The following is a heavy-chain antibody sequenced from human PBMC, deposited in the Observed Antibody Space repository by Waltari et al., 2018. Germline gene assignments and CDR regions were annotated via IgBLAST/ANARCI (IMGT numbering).Heavy chain of an antibody. D-gene: IGHD2-15*01. CDR2: ISGSGGST. CDR3: AKDCSGGSSVDY. Sequence: EVQLLESGGGLVQPGGSLRLSCAAPGFTFSSYAMRWVRQAPGKGLEWVSAISGSGGSTYYADSVKGRFTISRDNSKNTLYLQMNSLRAEDTAVYYCAKDCSGGSSVDYWGQGTLVTVSS. V-gene: IGHV3-23*01. J-gene: IGHJ4*02. CDR1: GFTFSSYA.